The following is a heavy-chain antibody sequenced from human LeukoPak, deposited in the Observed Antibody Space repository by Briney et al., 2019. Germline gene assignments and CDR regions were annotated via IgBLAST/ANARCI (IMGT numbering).Heavy chain of an antibody. D-gene: IGHD5-12*01. CDR2: INTDATST. J-gene: IGHJ4*02. Sequence: PGGSLRLSCAASGFTFSSYWMHWVRQAPGKGLVLVSRINTDATSTTNADTVKGRFTISRDNAKNTVYLQMNSLRVEDTAVYYCTRDCGTSGCDYWGQGTLVTVSS. CDR3: TRDCGTSGCDY. V-gene: IGHV3-74*01. CDR1: GFTFSSYW.